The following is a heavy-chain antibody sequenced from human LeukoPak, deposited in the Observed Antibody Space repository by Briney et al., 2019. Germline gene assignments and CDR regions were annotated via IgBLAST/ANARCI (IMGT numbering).Heavy chain of an antibody. Sequence: GASVKVSCKASGYTFTGYYMHWVRQAPGQGLEWMGWINPNSGGTNYAQKFQGRVTMTRDTSISTAYMELSRLRSDDTAVYYCARELYYYDSSGYYYWGQGTLVTVSS. D-gene: IGHD3-22*01. J-gene: IGHJ4*02. CDR2: INPNSGGT. CDR3: ARELYYYDSSGYYY. CDR1: GYTFTGYY. V-gene: IGHV1-2*02.